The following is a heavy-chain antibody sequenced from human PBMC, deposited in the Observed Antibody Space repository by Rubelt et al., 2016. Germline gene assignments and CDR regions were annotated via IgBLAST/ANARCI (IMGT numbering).Heavy chain of an antibody. CDR3: ARGDRSGSYHFDL. Sequence: QLQLQESGPGLVKPSETLSLTCTVSGGSISSSSYYWGWIRQPPGKGLEWIGSIYYSGSTYYNPSLKSRATLSVDTSKNQFSLKVSSGTAADTAVYYCARGDRSGSYHFDLWGRGTLVTVSS. CDR2: IYYSGST. V-gene: IGHV4-39*01. J-gene: IGHJ2*01. D-gene: IGHD1-26*01. CDR1: GGSISSSSYY.